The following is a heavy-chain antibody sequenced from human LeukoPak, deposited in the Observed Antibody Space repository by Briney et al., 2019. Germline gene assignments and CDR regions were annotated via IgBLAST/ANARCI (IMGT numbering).Heavy chain of an antibody. Sequence: GRSLRLSCAASGFTFSSYGMHWVRQAPGKGLEWVAVIWYDGSNKYYADSVKGRFTISRDNSKNTLYLQMNSLRAEDTAVYYCEASYSRDATLYYYMDVWGKGTTVTVTS. J-gene: IGHJ6*03. CDR3: EASYSRDATLYYYMDV. D-gene: IGHD6-13*01. CDR2: IWYDGSNK. CDR1: GFTFSSYG. V-gene: IGHV3-33*01.